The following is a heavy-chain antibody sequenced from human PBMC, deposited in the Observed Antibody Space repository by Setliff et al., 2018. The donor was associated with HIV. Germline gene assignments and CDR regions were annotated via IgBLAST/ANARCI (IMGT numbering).Heavy chain of an antibody. D-gene: IGHD2-15*01. CDR3: AKSGYCGSSACRNYFYYMDV. CDR1: GFTFSNYA. Sequence: GGSLRLSCAASGFTFSNYAMRWVRQAPGKGLAWVSGISGSGISTYNADSVKGRFTISRDNPNNTLYLQMNSLRAEDTAVYYCAKSGYCGSSACRNYFYYMDVWGKGTTVTVSS. V-gene: IGHV3-23*01. CDR2: ISGSGIST. J-gene: IGHJ6*03.